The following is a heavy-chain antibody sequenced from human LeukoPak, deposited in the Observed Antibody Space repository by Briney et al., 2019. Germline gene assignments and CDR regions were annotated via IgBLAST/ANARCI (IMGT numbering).Heavy chain of an antibody. CDR1: GFTLSRYT. CDR3: ARRGDYSRSRPFDY. CDR2: ISNSGNYI. J-gene: IGHJ4*02. V-gene: IGHV3-21*01. Sequence: GGSLRLSCAASGFTLSRYTMKWVRHAPGEGGECVSYISNSGNYIYYADSVKGRFTISRDNAENSLYLQMNSLRAEDTAVYYCARRGDYSRSRPFDYWGQGTLVTVSS. D-gene: IGHD6-13*01.